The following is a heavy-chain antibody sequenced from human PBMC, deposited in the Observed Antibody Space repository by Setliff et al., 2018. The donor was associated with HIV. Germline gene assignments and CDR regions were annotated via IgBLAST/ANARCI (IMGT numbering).Heavy chain of an antibody. CDR2: INSDGSST. D-gene: IGHD6-19*01. J-gene: IGHJ3*02. CDR3: ARDSSGWYGTAFDI. CDR1: GFTFSSYW. V-gene: IGHV3-74*01. Sequence: PGGSLRLSCAASGFTFSSYWMHWVRQAPGKGLVWVSRINSDGSSTSYADSVKGRFTISRDHTKNTLYLQMNRLRVEDTAVYSCARDSSGWYGTAFDIWGQGTMVTAS.